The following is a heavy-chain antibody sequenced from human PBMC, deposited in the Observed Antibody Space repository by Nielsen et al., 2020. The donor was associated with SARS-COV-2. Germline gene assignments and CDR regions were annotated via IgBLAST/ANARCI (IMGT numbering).Heavy chain of an antibody. CDR2: INPSDGGT. D-gene: IGHD3-22*01. V-gene: IGHV1-46*01. CDR1: RTIFTSCY. CDR3: ARDSSGTYRRVDY. Sequence: ASVKVSCKASRTIFTSCYIHWVRQAPGQGLEWMGLINPSDGGTTYAQKFQGRVTMTRDTSTSTVYMELSSLRSDDTAVYYCARDSSGTYRRVDYWGQGTLVTVSS. J-gene: IGHJ4*02.